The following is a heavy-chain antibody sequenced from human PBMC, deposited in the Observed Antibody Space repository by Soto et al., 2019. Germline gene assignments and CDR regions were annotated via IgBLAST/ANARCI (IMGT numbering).Heavy chain of an antibody. Sequence: GESLKISCKVSGYNFNNYWIAWVRQMPGKGLEWMGIIHPSKSSTRYSPSFEGQVTISADESISTAYLQWSSLKASDTAMYYCARRISASSSSADYYYYYGMDVWGQGTTVTVSS. D-gene: IGHD6-6*01. CDR2: IHPSKSST. CDR1: GYNFNNYW. J-gene: IGHJ6*02. V-gene: IGHV5-51*01. CDR3: ARRISASSSSADYYYYYGMDV.